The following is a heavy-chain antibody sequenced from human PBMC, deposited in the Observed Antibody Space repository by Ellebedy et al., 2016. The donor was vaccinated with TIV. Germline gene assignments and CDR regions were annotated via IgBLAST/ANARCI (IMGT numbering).Heavy chain of an antibody. V-gene: IGHV1-18*04. Sequence: AASVKVSCKASGYTFTSYGISWVRQAPGQGLKWMGWISAYNGNTNYAQKLQGRVTMTTDTSTSTAYMELRSLRSDDTAVYYCASSNGITMVRGVIDYYGMDVWGQGTTVTVSS. CDR2: ISAYNGNT. D-gene: IGHD3-10*01. CDR3: ASSNGITMVRGVIDYYGMDV. J-gene: IGHJ6*02. CDR1: GYTFTSYG.